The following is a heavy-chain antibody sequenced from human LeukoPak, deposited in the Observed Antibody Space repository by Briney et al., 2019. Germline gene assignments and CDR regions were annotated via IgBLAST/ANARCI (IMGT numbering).Heavy chain of an antibody. CDR2: ISAKNGNT. V-gene: IGHV1-18*01. Sequence: ASVKVSCKASGYTSTNFGISWVRQAPGEGLEWMGWISAKNGNTNYAQKVQGRVTMTTDTSTSTAYMELRSLRSDDTAVYYCARLDGTYHRAYYYFYYMDVWGEGTTVTVSS. CDR1: GYTSTNFG. D-gene: IGHD3/OR15-3a*01. CDR3: ARLDGTYHRAYYYFYYMDV. J-gene: IGHJ6*03.